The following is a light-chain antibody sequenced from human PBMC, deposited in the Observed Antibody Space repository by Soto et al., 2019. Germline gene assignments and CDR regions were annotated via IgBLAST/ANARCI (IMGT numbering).Light chain of an antibody. Sequence: QSVLTQPPSASGTPGQRVTIPCSGSSSNIGSNFVNWYQQLPGTAPKLLMYNNNQRPSGVPDRFSGSKSGTSASLAISGPQSEDEADYHCATWDDRLNGLVLGGGTKLTVL. J-gene: IGLJ3*02. CDR2: NNN. CDR1: SSNIGSNF. CDR3: ATWDDRLNGLV. V-gene: IGLV1-44*01.